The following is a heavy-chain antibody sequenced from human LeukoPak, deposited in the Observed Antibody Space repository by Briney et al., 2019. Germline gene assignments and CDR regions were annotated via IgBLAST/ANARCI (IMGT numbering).Heavy chain of an antibody. Sequence: SETLSLTCTVSGGSISGYYWNWIRQPAGKGLEWIGRIFHSGSTNYNPSLKSRVTISVDTSKNQFSLKLSSVTAADTAVYYCARSGEDTAMVHYYYYYMDVWGKGTTVTISS. D-gene: IGHD5-18*01. V-gene: IGHV4-4*07. CDR1: GGSISGYY. J-gene: IGHJ6*03. CDR3: ARSGEDTAMVHYYYYYMDV. CDR2: IFHSGST.